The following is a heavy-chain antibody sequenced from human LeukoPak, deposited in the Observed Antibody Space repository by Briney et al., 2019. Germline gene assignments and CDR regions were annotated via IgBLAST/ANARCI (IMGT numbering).Heavy chain of an antibody. D-gene: IGHD3-3*01. J-gene: IGHJ4*02. Sequence: GGSLRLSCAASGFTFSSYSMNWVRQAPGKGLEWVSYISSSSTIYYADSVKGRFTISRDNAKNSLYLQMNSLRAEDTAVYYCARDPPTYYDFWSGYYNYWGQGTLVTVSS. CDR3: ARDPPTYYDFWSGYYNY. CDR2: ISSSSTI. CDR1: GFTFSSYS. V-gene: IGHV3-48*01.